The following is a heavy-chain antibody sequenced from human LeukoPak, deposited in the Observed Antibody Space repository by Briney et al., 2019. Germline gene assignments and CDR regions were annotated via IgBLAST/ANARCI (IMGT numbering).Heavy chain of an antibody. Sequence: GRSLRLSCAASGFTFSSYGMHWVRQAPGKGLEWVAVIWYDGSNKYYADSVKGRFTISRDNSKNTLYLQMNSLRAEDTAVYYCARGFLVAVAGRPGYYGMDVWGQGTTVTVSS. CDR3: ARGFLVAVAGRPGYYGMDV. CDR1: GFTFSSYG. V-gene: IGHV3-33*01. J-gene: IGHJ6*02. D-gene: IGHD6-19*01. CDR2: IWYDGSNK.